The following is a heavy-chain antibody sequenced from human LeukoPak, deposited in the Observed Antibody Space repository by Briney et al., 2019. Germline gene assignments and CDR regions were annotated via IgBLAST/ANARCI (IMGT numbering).Heavy chain of an antibody. CDR3: ARDQEAFDY. V-gene: IGHV1-46*01. CDR1: GYTFTSYY. J-gene: IGHJ4*02. Sequence: ASVKVSCKASGYTFTSYYMHWVRQAPGQGLEWMGMIYPRDGSTSYAQKFQGRVTVTRDTSTSTAHMELSGLRSEDTAVYYCARDQEAFDYWGQGTLVTVSS. CDR2: IYPRDGST.